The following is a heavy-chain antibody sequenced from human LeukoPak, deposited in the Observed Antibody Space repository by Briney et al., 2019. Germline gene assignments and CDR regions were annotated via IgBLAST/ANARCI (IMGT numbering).Heavy chain of an antibody. J-gene: IGHJ4*02. V-gene: IGHV1-69*04. CDR1: GGTFSSYA. Sequence: SVTVSCKASGGTFSSYAISWVRQAPGQGLEWMGRIIPILGIANYAQKFQGRVTITADKSTSTAYMELSSLRSEDTAVYYCASIPGIAAAGTPFDYWGQGTLVTVSS. D-gene: IGHD6-13*01. CDR2: IIPILGIA. CDR3: ASIPGIAAAGTPFDY.